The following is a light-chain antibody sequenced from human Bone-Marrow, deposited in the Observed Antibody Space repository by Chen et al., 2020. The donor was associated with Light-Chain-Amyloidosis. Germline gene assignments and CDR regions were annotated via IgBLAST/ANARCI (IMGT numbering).Light chain of an antibody. V-gene: IGLV1-40*01. CDR1: SANIGTGYD. CDR2: SNS. J-gene: IGLJ1*01. Sequence: QSVLTQPPSVSGAPGQRVTISCAGSSANIGTGYDVHWYQQPPGSAPKVVIYSNSNRPSGVPDRFSGSKSGTSASLVITGLQAEDEADYYCAAWDGSLSGYVFGTGTKVIVL. CDR3: AAWDGSLSGYV.